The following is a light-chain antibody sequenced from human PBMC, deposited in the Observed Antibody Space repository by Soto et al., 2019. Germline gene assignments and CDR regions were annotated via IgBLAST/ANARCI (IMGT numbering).Light chain of an antibody. CDR3: QKYNSAPRT. Sequence: DIQMTQSPSSLSASVGDRVTITCRVSQGISSYLAWYQHKPGKVPNLLIYAASTLQSGVPSRFSGGGSGTDFTLTISSLQPEDVATYYCQKYNSAPRTFGQGTKVDI. CDR2: AAS. J-gene: IGKJ1*01. CDR1: QGISSY. V-gene: IGKV1-27*01.